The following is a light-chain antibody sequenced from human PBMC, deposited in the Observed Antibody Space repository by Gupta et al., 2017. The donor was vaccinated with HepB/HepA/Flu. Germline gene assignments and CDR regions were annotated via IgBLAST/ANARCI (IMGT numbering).Light chain of an antibody. J-gene: IGLJ2*01. CDR3: GTWDSSLSAVV. Sequence: QSVLTQPPSVSAAPGQTVTISCSGSSSNIGNNYVSWYQHHPGTAPKLLIYENKKRPSGIPDRFSGSKSGTSATLGITGLQTGDEADYYCGTWDSSLSAVVFGGGTKLTVL. CDR2: ENK. V-gene: IGLV1-51*02. CDR1: SSNIGNNY.